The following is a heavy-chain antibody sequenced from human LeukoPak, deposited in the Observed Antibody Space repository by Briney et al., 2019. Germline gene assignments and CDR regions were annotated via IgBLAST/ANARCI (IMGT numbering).Heavy chain of an antibody. Sequence: GGSLRPSCVASGFTFSEYAMSWVRQAPGKGLEWVSGITGSGDVTWYADSVRGRFTISRDNSKNTLYLQMNGLRAEDTAVYYCVKDYRGSEVMFEYWGPGTVVTVSS. V-gene: IGHV3-23*01. J-gene: IGHJ4*02. CDR1: GFTFSEYA. CDR2: ITGSGDVT. D-gene: IGHD3-16*01. CDR3: VKDYRGSEVMFEY.